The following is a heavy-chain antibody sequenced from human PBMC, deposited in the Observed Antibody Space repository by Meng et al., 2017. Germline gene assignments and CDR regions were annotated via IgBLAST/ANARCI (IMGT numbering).Heavy chain of an antibody. CDR3: ARGWELRGPFDY. CDR1: GFTFSSYG. V-gene: IGHV3-33*01. Sequence: GGSLRLSCAASGFTFSSYGMHWVRQAPGKGLEWVAVIWYDGSNKYYADSVKGRFTISRDNSKNTLYLQMNSLRAEDTAVYYCARGWELRGPFDYWGQGTLVTVSS. CDR2: IWYDGSNK. J-gene: IGHJ4*02. D-gene: IGHD1-26*01.